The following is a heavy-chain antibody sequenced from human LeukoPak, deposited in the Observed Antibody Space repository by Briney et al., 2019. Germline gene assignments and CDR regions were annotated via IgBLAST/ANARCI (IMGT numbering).Heavy chain of an antibody. CDR3: AKEFSGSYSPDGMDV. D-gene: IGHD1-26*01. CDR2: ISYDGSNK. CDR1: GFTFSDYY. J-gene: IGHJ6*02. V-gene: IGHV3-30*18. Sequence: GGSLRLSCAASGFTFSDYYMSWIRQAPGKGLEWVAVISYDGSNKYYADSVKGRFTISRDNSKNTLYLQMNSLRAEDTAVYYCAKEFSGSYSPDGMDVWGQGTTVTVSS.